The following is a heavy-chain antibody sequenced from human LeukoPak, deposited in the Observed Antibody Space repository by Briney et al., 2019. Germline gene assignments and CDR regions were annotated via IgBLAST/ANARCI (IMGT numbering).Heavy chain of an antibody. CDR2: TYYRSKWYH. CDR3: ARINWNPDY. V-gene: IGHV6-1*01. Sequence: SQTLSLTCAISGDSVSRNITAWNWLRQSPSRGLEWLGRTYYRSKWYHDYAVSVKSRITINPDTSKNQFSLQLNSVTPEDTAVYYCARINWNPDYWGQGTLVTVSS. CDR1: GDSVSRNITA. J-gene: IGHJ4*02. D-gene: IGHD1-1*01.